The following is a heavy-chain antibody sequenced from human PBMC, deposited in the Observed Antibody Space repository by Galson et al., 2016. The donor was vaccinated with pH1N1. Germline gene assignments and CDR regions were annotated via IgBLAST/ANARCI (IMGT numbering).Heavy chain of an antibody. Sequence: SVKVSCKASGGTFGSYGINWVRQAPGQGLEWMGGIIPIFNTAKYAQNFQGRVTFTADESTTTAYMELSSLRSEDTAVYFCAREDYYDTDLSDWYFDLRGRGTLLTVSA. CDR3: AREDYYDTDLSDWYFDL. D-gene: IGHD3-22*01. CDR1: GGTFGSYG. CDR2: IIPIFNTA. V-gene: IGHV1-69*13. J-gene: IGHJ2*01.